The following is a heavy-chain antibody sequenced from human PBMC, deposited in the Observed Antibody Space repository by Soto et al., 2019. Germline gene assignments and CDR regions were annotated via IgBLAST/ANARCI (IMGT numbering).Heavy chain of an antibody. Sequence: SETLSLTCTVSGGSISSYYWSWIRQPPGKGLEWIGYIYYSGSTNYNPSLKSRVTISVDTSKNQFSLKLSSVTAADTAVYYCARESSSWYVDYYYGMDVWGQGTTVTVSS. V-gene: IGHV4-59*01. CDR1: GGSISSYY. D-gene: IGHD6-13*01. CDR2: IYYSGST. J-gene: IGHJ6*02. CDR3: ARESSSWYVDYYYGMDV.